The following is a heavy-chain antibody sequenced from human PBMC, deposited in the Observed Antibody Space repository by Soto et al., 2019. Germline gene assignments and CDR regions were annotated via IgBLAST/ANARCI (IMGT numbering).Heavy chain of an antibody. CDR3: ARDMKAVAVPRNAFDI. Sequence: VGFLRLSSAASGLTFISYWMHWVRQAKGKGLVWVSRINSDGSSTSYADSVKGRFTISRDNAKNTLYLQMNSLRAEDTAVFYCARDMKAVAVPRNAFDIWGQGTMVTVSS. CDR2: INSDGSST. V-gene: IGHV3-74*01. CDR1: GLTFISYW. D-gene: IGHD6-19*01. J-gene: IGHJ3*02.